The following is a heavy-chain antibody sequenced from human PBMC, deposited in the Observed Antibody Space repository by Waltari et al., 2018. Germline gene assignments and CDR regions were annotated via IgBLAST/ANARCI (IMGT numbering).Heavy chain of an antibody. Sequence: QVQLVQSEAEVKKPGASVKVSCKVSVYTLTEIALHWVRQAPGKGPERMGFFDPEDGETIYAQKFEGRVSMTEDTSTDTAYMELSSLRFEDTALYYCAPSRRERADGSYFDSWGQGTLVTVSS. CDR1: VYTLTEIA. CDR2: FDPEDGET. J-gene: IGHJ4*02. CDR3: APSRRERADGSYFDS. V-gene: IGHV1-24*01. D-gene: IGHD1-26*01.